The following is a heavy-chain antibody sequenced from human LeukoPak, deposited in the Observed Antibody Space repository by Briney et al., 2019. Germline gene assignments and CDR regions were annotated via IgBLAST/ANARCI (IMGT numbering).Heavy chain of an antibody. CDR2: ISAYNGNT. V-gene: IGHV1-18*01. D-gene: IGHD3-22*01. J-gene: IGHJ4*02. Sequence: GASVKVSCKASGYTFTSYGISWVRQAPGQGLEWMGWISAYNGNTNYAQKFQGRVTMTRDTSISTAYMELSRLRSDDTAVYYCARDRSLLLPFDYWGQGTLVTVSS. CDR3: ARDRSLLLPFDY. CDR1: GYTFTSYG.